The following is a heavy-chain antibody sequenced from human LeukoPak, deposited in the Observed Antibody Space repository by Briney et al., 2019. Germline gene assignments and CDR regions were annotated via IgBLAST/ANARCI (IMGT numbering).Heavy chain of an antibody. V-gene: IGHV4-4*02. J-gene: IGHJ5*02. D-gene: IGHD6-19*01. CDR2: IFYSGST. CDR1: GGSIFSTNW. Sequence: SETLSLTCAVSGGSIFSTNWWSWVRQPPGKGLEWIGQIFYSGSTSYNPSLKSRVTISVDTSKNQCSLRLSSVTAAETAVYYCARLRGATVAHNWFDPWGQGTLVTVSS. CDR3: ARLRGATVAHNWFDP.